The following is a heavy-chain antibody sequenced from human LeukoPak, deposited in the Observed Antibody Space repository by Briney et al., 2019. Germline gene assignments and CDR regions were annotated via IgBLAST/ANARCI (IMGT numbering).Heavy chain of an antibody. V-gene: IGHV4-39*01. D-gene: IGHD2-15*01. CDR2: IFHTGRT. J-gene: IGHJ5*02. Sequence: PSETLSLTCSVSGGSINSSRYYWGWIRQPPGKGLERIGTIFHTGRTYYNPSLKSRVTISVDTSKTQFSLRLSSVTAADTAVYYCALQAATTWFDPWGRGALVTVSS. CDR1: GGSINSSRYY. CDR3: ALQAATTWFDP.